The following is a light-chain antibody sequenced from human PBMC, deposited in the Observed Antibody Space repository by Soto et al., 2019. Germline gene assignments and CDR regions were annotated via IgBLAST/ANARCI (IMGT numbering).Light chain of an antibody. CDR1: QSVRSY. CDR3: QQYDNWPQT. Sequence: EIVMTQSPATLSVSPGERATLSCGASQSVRSYLAWYQQKPGQAPRLLIHGASTRAPGIPARFSGSGSGTDFTLTISSLQSEDFAVYSGQQYDNWPQTFGQGTKVDIK. J-gene: IGKJ1*01. CDR2: GAS. V-gene: IGKV3-15*01.